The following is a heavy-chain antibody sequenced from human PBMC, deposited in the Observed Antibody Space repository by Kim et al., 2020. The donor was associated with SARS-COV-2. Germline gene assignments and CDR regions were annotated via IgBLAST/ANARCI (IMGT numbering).Heavy chain of an antibody. V-gene: IGHV4-59*09. J-gene: IGHJ4*02. CDR3: ARGPTNYYFDY. CDR2: T. Sequence: TNYNPSLKSRITISVDTSQNQFSLKLSSVTAADTAVYYCARGPTNYYFDYWGQGTLVTVS.